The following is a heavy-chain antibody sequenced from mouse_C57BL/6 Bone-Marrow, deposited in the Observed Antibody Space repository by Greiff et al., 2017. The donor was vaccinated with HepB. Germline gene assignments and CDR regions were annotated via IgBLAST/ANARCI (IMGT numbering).Heavy chain of an antibody. J-gene: IGHJ1*03. D-gene: IGHD1-1*01. CDR2: ISSGGDYI. CDR1: GFTFSSYA. Sequence: EVKLMESGEGLVKPGGSLKLSCAASGFTFSSYAMSWVRQTPEKRLEWVAYISSGGDYIYYADTVKGRFTISRDNARNTLYLQMSSLKSEDTAMYYCTSITTVWYFDVWGTGTTVTVSS. CDR3: TSITTVWYFDV. V-gene: IGHV5-9-1*02.